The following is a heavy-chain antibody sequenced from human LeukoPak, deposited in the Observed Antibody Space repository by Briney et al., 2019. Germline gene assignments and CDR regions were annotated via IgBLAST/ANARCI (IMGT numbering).Heavy chain of an antibody. J-gene: IGHJ4*02. V-gene: IGHV5-51*01. CDR2: IYPGDSDT. D-gene: IGHD5-24*01. CDR1: GYSFTTYW. Sequence: GESLKISCKGSGYSFTTYWIGWVRQMPGKGLEWMGIIYPGDSDTRYSPSFQGQVTISADKSINIVYLQWSSLKASDTAMYYCARREMATITPFEYWGQGTLVTVSS. CDR3: ARREMATITPFEY.